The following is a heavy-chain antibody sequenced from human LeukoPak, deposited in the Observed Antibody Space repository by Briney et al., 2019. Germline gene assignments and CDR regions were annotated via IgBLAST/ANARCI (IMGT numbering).Heavy chain of an antibody. D-gene: IGHD3-22*01. Sequence: GGSLRLSCAASGFTFSSYAMSWVRQAPGKGLEWVSAISGSGGSTYYADSVKGRFTISRDNAKNSLYLQMNSLRAEDTAVYYCARDLYYYDSSGYSWDAFDIWGQGTMITVSS. J-gene: IGHJ3*02. CDR2: ISGSGGST. CDR3: ARDLYYYDSSGYSWDAFDI. V-gene: IGHV3-23*01. CDR1: GFTFSSYA.